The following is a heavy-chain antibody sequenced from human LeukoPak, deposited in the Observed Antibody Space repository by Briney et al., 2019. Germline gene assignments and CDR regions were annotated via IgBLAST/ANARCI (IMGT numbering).Heavy chain of an antibody. D-gene: IGHD1-26*01. J-gene: IGHJ3*02. V-gene: IGHV3-53*01. CDR2: IYSGGST. CDR3: ARTLARASSSGSYYGAFDI. Sequence: GGSLRLSCAASGFTVSSNYMSWVRQAPGKGLEWVSVIYSGGSTYYADSVKGRFTISRDNSKNTLYLQMNSLRAEDTAVYYCARTLARASSSGSYYGAFDIWGQGTMVTVSS. CDR1: GFTVSSNY.